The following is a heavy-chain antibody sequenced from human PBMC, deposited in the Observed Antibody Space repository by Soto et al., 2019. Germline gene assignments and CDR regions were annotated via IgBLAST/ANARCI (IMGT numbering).Heavy chain of an antibody. CDR1: GFTFSSYG. J-gene: IGHJ4*02. CDR2: ISYDGSNK. D-gene: IGHD5-12*01. V-gene: IGHV3-30*18. Sequence: QVQLVESGGGVVQPGRSLRLSCAASGFTFSSYGMHWVRQAPGKGLEWVAVISYDGSNKYYADSVKGRFTISRDNSKNTLYLQMNSLRAEDTAVYYCAKAGGYSSYDYFPLYWGQGTLVTVSS. CDR3: AKAGGYSSYDYFPLY.